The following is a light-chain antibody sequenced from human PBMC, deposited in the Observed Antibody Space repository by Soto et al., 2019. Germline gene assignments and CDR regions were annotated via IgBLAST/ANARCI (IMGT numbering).Light chain of an antibody. Sequence: EVVLTQSPGTLSLSPGERATLSCRASQSVSNNYLAWYQQKPGQPPRLLIYGASNRATGIPDRFSGSGSATDFTLTISRLEPEDFAVYYCQQYGSSGTFGQGTKVDI. CDR2: GAS. J-gene: IGKJ1*01. CDR3: QQYGSSGT. CDR1: QSVSNNY. V-gene: IGKV3-20*01.